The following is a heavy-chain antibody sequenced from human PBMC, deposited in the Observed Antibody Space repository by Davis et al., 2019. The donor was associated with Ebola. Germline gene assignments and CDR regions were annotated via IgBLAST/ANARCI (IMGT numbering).Heavy chain of an antibody. CDR2: ISAGGGST. Sequence: PGGPLRLSCAASRFPFSSYAMSWVRQAPGKGLEWVSTISAGGGSTYYADSVKGRFTVSRDNSKNTLYLQMNSLRAEDTAVYYCARTYSRSSGMDVWGKGTTVTVSS. CDR1: RFPFSSYA. J-gene: IGHJ6*04. CDR3: ARTYSRSSGMDV. V-gene: IGHV3-23*01. D-gene: IGHD6-6*01.